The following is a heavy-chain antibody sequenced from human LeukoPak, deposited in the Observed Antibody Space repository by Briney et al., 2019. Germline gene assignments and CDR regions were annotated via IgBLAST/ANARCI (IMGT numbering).Heavy chain of an antibody. CDR1: GFTFSGSV. CDR3: TRGGSDYMDV. CDR2: IRSKADSYAT. J-gene: IGHJ6*03. V-gene: IGHV3-73*01. D-gene: IGHD3-16*01. Sequence: GGSLRLSSAASGFTFSGSVMDWVRQASGKGLEWVGRIRSKADSYATAYAASVKGRFTVSRDDSKNTAYLQMNSLEPDDTAVYYCTRGGSDYMDVWGKGTTVTVSS.